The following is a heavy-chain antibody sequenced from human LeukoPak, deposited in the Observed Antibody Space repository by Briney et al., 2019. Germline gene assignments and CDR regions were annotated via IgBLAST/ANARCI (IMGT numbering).Heavy chain of an antibody. D-gene: IGHD3-9*01. J-gene: IGHJ3*02. CDR2: ISSSGSTI. CDR1: GFTFSSYE. CDR3: ARDWYDNSDAFDI. V-gene: IGHV3-48*03. Sequence: GGSLRFSCAASGFTFSSYEMNCVRQAPGKGLEWVSYISSSGSTIYYADSVKGRFTISRDNAKNSLYLQMNSRRAEDTAVYYCARDWYDNSDAFDIWGQGTMVTVSS.